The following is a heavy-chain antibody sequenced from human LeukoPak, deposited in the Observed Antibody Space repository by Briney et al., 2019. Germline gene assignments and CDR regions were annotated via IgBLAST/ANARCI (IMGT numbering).Heavy chain of an antibody. CDR1: GFTFTNYD. D-gene: IGHD6-25*01. J-gene: IGHJ3*01. CDR3: AQVRLALHDHAFEL. V-gene: IGHV3-30*02. Sequence: PGESLRLPCAASGFTFTNYDMHCVRQPPPKGLQYGTVIKYDGSITHYHASAKRRFIISGDNSKHAVYLQMNSLRAQDTPVFHCAQVRLALHDHAFELWGQGTMVTVSS. CDR2: IKYDGSIT.